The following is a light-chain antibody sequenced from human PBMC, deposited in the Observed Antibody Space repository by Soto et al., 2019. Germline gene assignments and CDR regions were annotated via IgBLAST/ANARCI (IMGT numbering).Light chain of an antibody. Sequence: QSVLTQPPSVSGAPGQRVTISCTGSSSNIGTGYDVHWYQQLPGTAPKVLIYGSTNRPSGVPDRFSGSKSGTSASLAITGLQAEDEADYYCQSYDSSLSTYVFGTGTKVIVL. CDR1: SSNIGTGYD. CDR2: GST. J-gene: IGLJ1*01. CDR3: QSYDSSLSTYV. V-gene: IGLV1-40*01.